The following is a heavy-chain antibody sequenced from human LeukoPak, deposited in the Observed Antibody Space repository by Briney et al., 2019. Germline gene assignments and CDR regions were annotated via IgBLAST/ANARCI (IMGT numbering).Heavy chain of an antibody. Sequence: GASVKVSCKASGGTFSSYAISWVRQAPGQGLEWMGRIFPIFATANYAQKFQGRVTITADESTSTAYMELSSLRSEDTAVYYCARDFIRGSYDVAFDIWGQGTVVTVSS. CDR3: ARDFIRGSYDVAFDI. J-gene: IGHJ3*02. CDR2: IFPIFATA. CDR1: GGTFSSYA. V-gene: IGHV1-69*15. D-gene: IGHD3-16*01.